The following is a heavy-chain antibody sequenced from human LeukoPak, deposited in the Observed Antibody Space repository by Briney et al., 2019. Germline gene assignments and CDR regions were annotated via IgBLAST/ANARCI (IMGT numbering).Heavy chain of an antibody. CDR1: GYRFTSYY. CDR3: ARGSRWLGDY. D-gene: IGHD5-24*01. V-gene: IGHV1-46*01. J-gene: IGHJ4*02. Sequence: ASLKVSCKASGYRFTSYYMHWIRQAPGQGVEWMGVINTSGGSTSYEQKFQDRVTMTRDTSTSTVYMELSSLRSEDTAVYYCARGSRWLGDYWGQGTLVTVSS. CDR2: INTSGGST.